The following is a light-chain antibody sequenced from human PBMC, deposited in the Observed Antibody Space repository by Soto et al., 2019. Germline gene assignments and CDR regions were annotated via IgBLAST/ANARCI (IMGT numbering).Light chain of an antibody. J-gene: IGKJ1*01. V-gene: IGKV3-15*01. CDR1: QSVGSRF. CDR3: QQYNNWPRT. CDR2: GTS. Sequence: EIALTQSPGTLSLSPGERGTLSCRASQSVGSRFLAWYQQKPGQAPRLLIYGTSTRATGIPARFSGSGSGTDFTLTISSLQFEDFAVYYCQQYNNWPRTFGQGTKVDIK.